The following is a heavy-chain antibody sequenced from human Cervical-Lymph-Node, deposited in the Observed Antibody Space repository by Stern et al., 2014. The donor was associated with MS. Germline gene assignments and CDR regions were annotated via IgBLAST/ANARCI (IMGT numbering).Heavy chain of an antibody. CDR3: ARDLTGDGILYLDY. V-gene: IGHV1-2*02. J-gene: IGHJ4*02. CDR2: MNSNSGGT. Sequence: VQLVQSGAEVKKPGASVKVSCKASGYTFTGYYIHWVRQAHGQGLELMGWMNSNSGGTNYAQNFQGRVTMTRDTSISTAYMEVTGLRSDDTAVYYCARDLTGDGILYLDYWGQGTLVTVSS. D-gene: IGHD7-27*01. CDR1: GYTFTGYY.